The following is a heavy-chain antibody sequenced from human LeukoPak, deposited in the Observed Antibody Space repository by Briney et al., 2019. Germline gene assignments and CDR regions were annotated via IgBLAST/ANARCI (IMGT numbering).Heavy chain of an antibody. CDR1: GFTFSSYW. CDR3: ARVMDYVWGSFSPFGY. J-gene: IGHJ4*02. D-gene: IGHD3-16*01. V-gene: IGHV3-74*01. CDR2: INSDGSST. Sequence: GGSLRLSCAASGFTFSSYWMHWVRQAPGKGLVWVSRINSDGSSTSYADSVKGRFTISRDNAKNTLYLQMNSLRAEDTAVYYCARVMDYVWGSFSPFGYWGQGTLVTVSS.